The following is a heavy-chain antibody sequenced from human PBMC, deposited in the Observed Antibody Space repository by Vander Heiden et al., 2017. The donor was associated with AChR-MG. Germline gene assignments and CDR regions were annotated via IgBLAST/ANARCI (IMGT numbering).Heavy chain of an antibody. CDR2: ISSSASTI. V-gene: IGHV3-48*03. CDR3: ARQAVLGAFDI. Sequence: EVQLVESGGGLVQPGGSLRLACAASGFTFSSSEMNWVRQAPGKGLEWVSYISSSASTIYYADSVRGRFTISRDNAQNSLYLQMNSLRAEDTAVYYCARQAVLGAFDIWGQGTMVTVSS. D-gene: IGHD1-20*01. CDR1: GFTFSSSE. J-gene: IGHJ3*02.